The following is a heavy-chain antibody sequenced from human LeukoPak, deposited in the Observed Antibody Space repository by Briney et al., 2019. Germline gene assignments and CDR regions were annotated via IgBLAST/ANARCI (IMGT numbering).Heavy chain of an antibody. CDR1: GFTFDDYA. D-gene: IGHD3-16*01. CDR2: ISWNSGSI. V-gene: IGHV3-9*01. J-gene: IGHJ4*02. CDR3: VRRGNRWGDY. Sequence: GGSLRLSCAASGFTFDDYAMHWVRQAPGKGLEWVSGISWNSGSIGYADSVKGRFTISRDNAKNSLYLQMNSLRAEDTALYYCVRRGNRWGDYWGQGTLVTVSS.